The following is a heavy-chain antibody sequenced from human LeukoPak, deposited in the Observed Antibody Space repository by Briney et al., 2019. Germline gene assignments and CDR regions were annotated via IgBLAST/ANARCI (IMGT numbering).Heavy chain of an antibody. CDR1: GYTFTGYY. V-gene: IGHV1-2*02. Sequence: ASVKVSCKASGYTFTGYYMHWVRQAPGQGLEWMGWINPNSGGTNYAQKFQGRVTMTRDTSISTAYMELSRLRSDDTAVYYCAINFRGEVGATREVYFDYWGQGTLVTVSS. J-gene: IGHJ4*02. CDR2: INPNSGGT. CDR3: AINFRGEVGATREVYFDY. D-gene: IGHD1-26*01.